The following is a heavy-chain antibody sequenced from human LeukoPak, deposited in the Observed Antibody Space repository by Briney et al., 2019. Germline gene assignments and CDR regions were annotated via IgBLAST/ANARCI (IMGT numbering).Heavy chain of an antibody. Sequence: PGGSLRLSCAASGLTFGSYTMNWVRQAPGKGLEWVAVISYDGSNKYYADSVKGRFTISRDNSKNTLYLQMNSLRAEDTAVYYCARDRDVVVPAVLDYWGQGTLVTVSS. V-gene: IGHV3-30-3*01. J-gene: IGHJ4*02. CDR1: GLTFGSYT. CDR2: ISYDGSNK. D-gene: IGHD2-2*01. CDR3: ARDRDVVVPAVLDY.